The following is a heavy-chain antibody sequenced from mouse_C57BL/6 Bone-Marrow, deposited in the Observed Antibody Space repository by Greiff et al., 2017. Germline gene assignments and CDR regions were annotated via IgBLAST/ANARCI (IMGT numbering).Heavy chain of an antibody. D-gene: IGHD2-1*01. J-gene: IGHJ2*01. CDR1: GYTFTDYN. Sequence: VQLKQSGPELVKPGASVKIPCKASGYTFTDYNMDWVKQSHGKSLEWIGDINPNNGGTIYNQKFKGKATLTVDKSSSTAYMELRSLTSEDTAVYYCARGDYGNYVYFDYWGQGTTLTVSS. V-gene: IGHV1-18*01. CDR2: INPNNGGT. CDR3: ARGDYGNYVYFDY.